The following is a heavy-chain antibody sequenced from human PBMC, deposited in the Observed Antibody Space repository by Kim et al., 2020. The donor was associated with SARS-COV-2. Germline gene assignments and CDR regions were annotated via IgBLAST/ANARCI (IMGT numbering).Heavy chain of an antibody. CDR2: ISAYNGET. CDR3: ARADYYDSSGYVY. Sequence: ASVKVSCKAAGYTFTSFGISWVRQAPGQGLEWMGWISAYNGETNYAPKLQGRVIMTTDTSTSTAYMELRSLRSDDTAVDYCARADYYDSSGYVYWGQGTL. D-gene: IGHD3-22*01. J-gene: IGHJ4*02. V-gene: IGHV1-18*01. CDR1: GYTFTSFG.